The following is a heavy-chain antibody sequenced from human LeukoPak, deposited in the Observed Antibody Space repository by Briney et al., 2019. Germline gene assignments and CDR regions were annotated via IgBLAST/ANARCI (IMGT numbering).Heavy chain of an antibody. V-gene: IGHV3-23*01. Sequence: GGSLRLSCAASGFTFSSYGMSWVRQAPGKGLEWVSGISGSGGNTYFADSVKGRFTISRDNSKNTLYLQMNSLRAEDTAVYYCARVPAGVIGMKDAFDIWGQGTMVTVSS. J-gene: IGHJ3*02. D-gene: IGHD3-16*02. CDR2: ISGSGGNT. CDR1: GFTFSSYG. CDR3: ARVPAGVIGMKDAFDI.